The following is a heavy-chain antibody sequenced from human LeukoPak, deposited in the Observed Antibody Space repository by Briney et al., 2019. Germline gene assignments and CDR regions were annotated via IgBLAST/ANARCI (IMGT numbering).Heavy chain of an antibody. D-gene: IGHD3-22*01. CDR2: ISYDGSNK. CDR3: ARDTSKFHYYYDSSGYLLY. CDR1: GFTFSSYA. V-gene: IGHV3-30*04. Sequence: GGSLRLSCAASGFTFSSYAMHWVRLAPGKGLEWVAVISYDGSNKYYADSVKGRFTISRDNSKNTLYLQMNSLRAEDTAVYYCARDTSKFHYYYDSSGYLLYWGQGTLVTVSS. J-gene: IGHJ4*02.